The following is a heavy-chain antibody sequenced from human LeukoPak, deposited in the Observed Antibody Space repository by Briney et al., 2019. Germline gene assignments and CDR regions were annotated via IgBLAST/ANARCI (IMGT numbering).Heavy chain of an antibody. CDR1: GYTFTSYG. CDR3: ARDSEPIVVVVAATQDFDY. CDR2: ISAYNGNT. V-gene: IGHV1-18*01. D-gene: IGHD2-15*01. J-gene: IGHJ4*02. Sequence: ASVKVSCKASGYTFTSYGISWVRQAPGQGLEWMGWISAYNGNTNYAQKLQGRVTMTTDTSTSTAYMELRSLRSDDTAVYYCARDSEPIVVVVAATQDFDYWGQGTLVTVSS.